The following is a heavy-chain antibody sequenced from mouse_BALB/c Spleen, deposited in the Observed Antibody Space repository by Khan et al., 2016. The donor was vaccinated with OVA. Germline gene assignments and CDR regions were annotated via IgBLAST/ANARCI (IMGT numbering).Heavy chain of an antibody. CDR1: GYTFTNYY. Sequence: QVQLQQSGAELVKPGASVRLSCKASGYTFTNYYLYWVKQRPGHGLEWIGDINPSNGGTNFNEKFKNKVTLTVDKSSSTAYMQLSNLTSEDSAVYYCSRSGYGTFAYWGQGTLVTVSA. V-gene: IGHV1S81*02. CDR2: INPSNGGT. CDR3: SRSGYGTFAY. J-gene: IGHJ3*01. D-gene: IGHD2-1*01.